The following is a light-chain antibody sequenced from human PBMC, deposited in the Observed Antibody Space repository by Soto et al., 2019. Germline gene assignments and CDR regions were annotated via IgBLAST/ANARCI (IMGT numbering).Light chain of an antibody. CDR3: QQSYNTPRT. CDR2: AAF. J-gene: IGKJ1*01. Sequence: DIPMTQSPSSLSASVGDRVAITCRTSQTISSYLNWYQQKPGKAPELLIYAAFNLQSGVPSRFSGSGSGTDFTLTISSLQPEDFATYYCQQSYNTPRTFGQGTKVEVK. CDR1: QTISSY. V-gene: IGKV1-39*01.